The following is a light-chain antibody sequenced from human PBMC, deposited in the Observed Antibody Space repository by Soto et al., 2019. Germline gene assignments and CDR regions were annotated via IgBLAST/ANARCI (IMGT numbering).Light chain of an antibody. V-gene: IGLV2-14*01. CDR3: TSFSSSTSLYV. J-gene: IGLJ1*01. Sequence: QPASVSGSLGQSITIPCTGTTRDIAGYNYISWYQQLPGKAPKLMIYQVTIRPSGISNRFSGSKSGNTASLTISGLQAEDEADYYCTSFSSSTSLYVFGTGTKV. CDR1: TRDIAGYNY. CDR2: QVT.